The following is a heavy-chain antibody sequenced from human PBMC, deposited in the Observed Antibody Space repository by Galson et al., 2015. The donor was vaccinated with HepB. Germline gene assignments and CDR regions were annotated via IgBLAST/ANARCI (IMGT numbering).Heavy chain of an antibody. D-gene: IGHD6-19*01. CDR1: GYTFTSYA. CDR2: INDGNGNT. V-gene: IGHV1-3*01. J-gene: IGHJ4*02. Sequence: SVKVSCKASGYTFTSYAMHWVRQAPGQRLEWMGWINDGNGNTKYSQKFQGRVTISADKSISTAYLQWSSLKASDTAMYYCARQGIAVAGTEHYDYWGQGTLVTVSS. CDR3: ARQGIAVAGTEHYDY.